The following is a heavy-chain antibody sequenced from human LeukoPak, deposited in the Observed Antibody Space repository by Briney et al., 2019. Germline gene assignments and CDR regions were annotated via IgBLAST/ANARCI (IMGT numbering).Heavy chain of an antibody. J-gene: IGHJ4*02. CDR3: AAAWELGY. CDR1: VFTFSSYA. Sequence: GASLRLSCAASVFTFSSYALSWVRKAPGKGLEWVSAISGSGGSTYYADSVKGRFTISRDNSKNTLYLQMNSLRAEDTAVYYCAAAWELGYWGQGTLVTVSS. D-gene: IGHD1-26*01. CDR2: ISGSGGST. V-gene: IGHV3-23*01.